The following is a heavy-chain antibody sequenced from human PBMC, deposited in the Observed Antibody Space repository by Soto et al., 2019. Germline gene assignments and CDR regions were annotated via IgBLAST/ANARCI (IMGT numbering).Heavy chain of an antibody. D-gene: IGHD2-2*01. V-gene: IGHV4-39*01. CDR3: ATPGHMEGPAAMPYNYYYYYYMDV. CDR2: IYYSGST. Sequence: LSLTCTVSGGSIISSSCYWGWIRQPPGKGLEWIGSIYYSGSTYYNPSLKSRVTISVDTSKNQFSLKLSSVTAADTAVYYCATPGHMEGPAAMPYNYYYYYYMDVWGKGTTVTVSS. J-gene: IGHJ6*03. CDR1: GGSIISSSCY.